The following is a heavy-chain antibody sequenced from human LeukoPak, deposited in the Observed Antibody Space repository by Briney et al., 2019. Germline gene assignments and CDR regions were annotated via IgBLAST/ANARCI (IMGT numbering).Heavy chain of an antibody. J-gene: IGHJ6*02. CDR3: ARDSGKATDTDV. V-gene: IGHV3-48*02. D-gene: IGHD5-12*01. Sequence: AVKGRFTTSRDNARNSLYLQMNSLRDEDTAVYYCARDSGKATDTDVWGQGTTVTVSS.